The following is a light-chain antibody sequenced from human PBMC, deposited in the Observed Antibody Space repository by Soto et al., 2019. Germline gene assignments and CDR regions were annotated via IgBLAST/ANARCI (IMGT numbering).Light chain of an antibody. CDR3: QQYGDSHFT. J-gene: IGKJ3*01. V-gene: IGKV3-20*01. Sequence: ETVLAQTRGAQWLSGGESATLFCRASQSVATSYLAWYQQKPGQAPRLVIHGASSRATGIPDRFSGSGSGTDFTLTISRVEPEDFAIYYCQQYGDSHFTFGPGTKVDIK. CDR2: GAS. CDR1: QSVATSY.